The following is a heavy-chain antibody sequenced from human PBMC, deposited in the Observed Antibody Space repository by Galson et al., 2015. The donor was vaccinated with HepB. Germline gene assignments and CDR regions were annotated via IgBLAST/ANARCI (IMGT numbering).Heavy chain of an antibody. CDR3: ARSRHSGAYYYAL. CDR1: GGSISSYY. D-gene: IGHD3-22*01. CDR2: IYYSGST. J-gene: IGHJ6*02. V-gene: IGHV4-59*08. Sequence: LSLTCTVSGGSISSYYWSWIRQPPGKGLEWIGYIYYSGSTNYNPSLKSRVTMSVDTSKKQFSLKLSSVTAADTAVYFCARSRHSGAYYYALWGQGTTVTVSS.